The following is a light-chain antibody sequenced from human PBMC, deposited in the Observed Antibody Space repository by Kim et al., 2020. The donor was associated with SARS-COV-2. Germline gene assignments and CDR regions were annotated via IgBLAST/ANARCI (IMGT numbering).Light chain of an antibody. CDR3: SSFAGSDKWL. Sequence: QSALTQPPSASGSPGQSVTISCTGTSSDIGATKYVSWYQQHPGKVPKVIIYEVSKRPSGVPDRFSGSKSGNTASLTVSGLQAEDEADYYCSSFAGSDKWLFGGGTKLTVL. J-gene: IGLJ2*01. CDR1: SSDIGATKY. V-gene: IGLV2-8*01. CDR2: EVS.